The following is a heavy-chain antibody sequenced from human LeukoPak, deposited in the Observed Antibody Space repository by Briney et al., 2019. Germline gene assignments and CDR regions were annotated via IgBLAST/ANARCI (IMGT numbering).Heavy chain of an antibody. Sequence: GGSLRLSCAASGFSFSSYSMNWVRQAPGKGLEWVSYISSSSSSSIYYADSVKGRFTISRDNAKNSLYLQMNSLRAEDTAVYYCASTIFGVPYWGQGTLVTVSS. V-gene: IGHV3-48*01. D-gene: IGHD3-3*01. CDR1: GFSFSSYS. J-gene: IGHJ4*02. CDR2: ISSSSSSSI. CDR3: ASTIFGVPY.